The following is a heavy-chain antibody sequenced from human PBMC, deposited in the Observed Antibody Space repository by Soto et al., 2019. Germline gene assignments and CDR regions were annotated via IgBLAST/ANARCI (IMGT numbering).Heavy chain of an antibody. CDR3: ARDLGDYFYDY. D-gene: IGHD4-17*01. CDR1: GFTVSSNY. J-gene: IGHJ4*02. V-gene: IGHV3-66*01. CDR2: IYSGGST. Sequence: EVQLVESGGGLVQPGGSLRLSCAASGFTVSSNYMSWVRQAPGKGLEWVSVIYSGGSTYYSDSVKGRFTISRDNSKNTLYLQMNSLRAEDTAVYYCARDLGDYFYDYWGQGTLVTVSS.